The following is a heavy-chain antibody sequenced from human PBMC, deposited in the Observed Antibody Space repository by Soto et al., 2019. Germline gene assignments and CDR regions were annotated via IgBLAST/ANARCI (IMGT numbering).Heavy chain of an antibody. Sequence: EVQLLESGGGLVQPGGSLRLSCAASGFTFSTYAMSWVRQAPGKGLDWVSAISGSGGSTYYADSVKGRFTISRDNSKSTLYLQMNSLRAEDTAVYYCAKVVVRQLAGRGWFDPWGQGTLVTVSS. CDR1: GFTFSTYA. CDR2: ISGSGGST. J-gene: IGHJ5*02. D-gene: IGHD6-6*01. V-gene: IGHV3-23*01. CDR3: AKVVVRQLAGRGWFDP.